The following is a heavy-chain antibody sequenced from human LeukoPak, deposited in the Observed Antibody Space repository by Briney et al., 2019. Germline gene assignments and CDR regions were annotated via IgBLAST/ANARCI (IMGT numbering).Heavy chain of an antibody. D-gene: IGHD4-17*01. CDR2: INCSGST. CDR1: GGSISSYY. J-gene: IGHJ4*02. V-gene: IGHV4-59*01. CDR3: AREGRQDYVYFDH. Sequence: AETLSLTRTVSGGSISSYYWSWIRQPPGKGLEGRGYINCSGSTNYNPSLKSRVTMSVDTSKNQFSLKLSSVTAADTAMYYCAREGRQDYVYFDHGGQGSLVTVSS.